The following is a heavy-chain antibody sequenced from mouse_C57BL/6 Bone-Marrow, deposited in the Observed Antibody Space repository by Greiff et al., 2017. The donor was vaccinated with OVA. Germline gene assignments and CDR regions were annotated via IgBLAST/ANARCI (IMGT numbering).Heavy chain of an antibody. J-gene: IGHJ2*01. CDR2: IDPENGDT. CDR3: TTRCFDY. Sequence: VQLQQSGAELVRPGASVKLSCTASGFNIKDDYMHWVKQRPEQGLEWIGWIDPENGDTEYASKFQGKATIAADTSSNTAYLQLSSLTSEDTAVYYCTTRCFDYWGQGTTLTVSS. V-gene: IGHV14-4*01. CDR1: GFNIKDDY.